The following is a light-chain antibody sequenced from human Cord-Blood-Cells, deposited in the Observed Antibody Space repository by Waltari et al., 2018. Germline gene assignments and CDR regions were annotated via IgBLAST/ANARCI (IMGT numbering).Light chain of an antibody. V-gene: IGKV3-15*01. J-gene: IGKJ4*01. Sequence: ELVMTQSPPTLSASPGERATLSCRASQSVSSNLAWYQQKPGQAPRLLIYVASTRATGIPARFSGSGSGTEFTLTISSLQSEDFAVYYCQQYNNWPLTFGGGTKVEIK. CDR3: QQYNNWPLT. CDR1: QSVSSN. CDR2: VAS.